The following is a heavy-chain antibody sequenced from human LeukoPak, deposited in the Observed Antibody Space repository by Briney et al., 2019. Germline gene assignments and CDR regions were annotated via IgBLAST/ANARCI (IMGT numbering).Heavy chain of an antibody. V-gene: IGHV3-53*01. Sequence: GGSLRLSCSFSGFIATSNYMAWVRQSPGKGLQWISFIHGGGNTLYADSVRDRFSISRDNSKSTLYLQMSSLRVEDTAVYYCATGGRSGMAFDFWGQGTLVTVSS. D-gene: IGHD2-8*01. J-gene: IGHJ4*02. CDR2: IHGGGNT. CDR1: GFIATSNY. CDR3: ATGGRSGMAFDF.